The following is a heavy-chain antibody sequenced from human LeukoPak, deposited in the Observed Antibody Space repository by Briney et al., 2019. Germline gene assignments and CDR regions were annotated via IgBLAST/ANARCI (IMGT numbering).Heavy chain of an antibody. CDR2: IIPILGIA. Sequence: GASVKVSCKASGGTFSSYAMSWVRQAPGQGLEWVGRIIPILGIANYAQKFQGRVTITADKSTSTAYMELSSLRSEDTAVYYCARDGTVAGTVHWGQGTLVTVSS. J-gene: IGHJ4*02. CDR1: GGTFSSYA. CDR3: ARDGTVAGTVH. V-gene: IGHV1-69*04. D-gene: IGHD6-19*01.